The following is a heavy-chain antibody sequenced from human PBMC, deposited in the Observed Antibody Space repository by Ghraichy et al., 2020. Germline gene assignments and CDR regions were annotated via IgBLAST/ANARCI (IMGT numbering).Heavy chain of an antibody. D-gene: IGHD3-10*01. V-gene: IGHV3-30*04. Sequence: GGSLRLSCAASGFTFSSYSIHWVRQAPGKGLEWVAVISYDGSNKYYADSVKGRFSISRDNSKNMLYMQMNSLRAEDTAVYYCARESVVRGVAHLGDYWGQGTLVTVSS. CDR3: ARESVVRGVAHLGDY. CDR2: ISYDGSNK. CDR1: GFTFSSYS. J-gene: IGHJ4*02.